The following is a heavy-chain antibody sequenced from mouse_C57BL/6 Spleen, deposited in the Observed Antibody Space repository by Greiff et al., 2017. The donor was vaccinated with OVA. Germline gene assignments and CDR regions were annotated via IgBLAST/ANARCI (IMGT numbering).Heavy chain of an antibody. Sequence: QVQLQQPGAELVKPGASVKVSCKASGYTFTSYWMHWVKQRPGQGLEWIGKLHPSDSDTNYNQKFKGKATLTVDKSYSTAYMQLSSLTSEDSAVYYSAIRGSKGRDAMDYWGQGTSVTFSS. CDR1: GYTFTSYW. V-gene: IGHV1-74*01. J-gene: IGHJ4*01. D-gene: IGHD2-5*01. CDR2: LHPSDSDT. CDR3: AIRGSKGRDAMDY.